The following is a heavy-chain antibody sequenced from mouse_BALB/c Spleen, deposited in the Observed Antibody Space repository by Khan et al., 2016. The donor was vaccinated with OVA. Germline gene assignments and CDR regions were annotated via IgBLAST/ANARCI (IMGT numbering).Heavy chain of an antibody. Sequence: QVQLQQSGAELARPGASVKMSCKASGYTFTTYTMHWVKQRPGQGLEWIGYITPSSDFTNYSQKFNDRATLTADKSSSTAYLQLSSLTSEDSAVYYCARRTSLYTRDYWGQGTSVTVSS. V-gene: IGHV1-4*01. J-gene: IGHJ4*01. CDR3: ARRTSLYTRDY. CDR2: ITPSSDFT. CDR1: GYTFTTYT.